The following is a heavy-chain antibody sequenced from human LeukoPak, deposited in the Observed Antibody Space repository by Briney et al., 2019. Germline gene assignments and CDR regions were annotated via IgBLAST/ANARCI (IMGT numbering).Heavy chain of an antibody. CDR3: ARVSMAYYDFWSGYYASAFDI. V-gene: IGHV3-48*03. D-gene: IGHD3-3*01. CDR1: GFTFSNYE. J-gene: IGHJ3*02. CDR2: ISSSGTTI. Sequence: GGSLRLSCAASGFTFSNYEMNWVRQAPGKGLEWVSYISSSGTTIYYADSLKGRFTISRDNAKNSLYLQMNSLRAEDTAVYYCARVSMAYYDFWSGYYASAFDIWGQGTMVTVSS.